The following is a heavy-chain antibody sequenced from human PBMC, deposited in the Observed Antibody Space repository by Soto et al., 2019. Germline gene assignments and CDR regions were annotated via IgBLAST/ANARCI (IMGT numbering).Heavy chain of an antibody. CDR3: VKGEWYGTSSPSDR. CDR2: LSYDGIAQ. J-gene: IGHJ5*02. Sequence: QEQLVESGGDVVQPGGSLRLSCAASGFTLTRQDMHWVRQAPGKGLEWVAVLSYDGIAQYYADSVKGRFTISRDNSKNRLNLQMTSLRVEATALYYWVKGEWYGTSSPSDRWGQGTLVTVSS. V-gene: IGHV3-30*18. CDR1: GFTLTRQD. D-gene: IGHD6-6*01.